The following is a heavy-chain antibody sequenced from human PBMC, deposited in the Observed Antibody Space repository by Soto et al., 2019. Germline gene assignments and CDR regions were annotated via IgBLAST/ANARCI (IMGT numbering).Heavy chain of an antibody. D-gene: IGHD2-21*01. V-gene: IGHV1-8*01. J-gene: IGHJ4*02. CDR3: ARRNPHVVAAPPES. Sequence: QVQLVQSGAEVKKPGASVKVSCKASGYTFTSYDINWVRQVTGQGLEWMGWMNPDSGNTGYAQRFQGRVTMTRDTSISTAYMELSSLRSDDTAVYYCARRNPHVVAAPPESGGQGTLLTVSS. CDR2: MNPDSGNT. CDR1: GYTFTSYD.